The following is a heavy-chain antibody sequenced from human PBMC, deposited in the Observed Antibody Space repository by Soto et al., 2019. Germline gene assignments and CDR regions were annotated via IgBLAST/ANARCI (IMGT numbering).Heavy chain of an antibody. CDR1: GGSISSSTYY. CDR2: MYYSGGT. Sequence: QLQLQESGPGLVKPSETLSLTCTVSGGSISSSTYYWGWIRQPPGEGLEWIGSMYYSGGTYYNPSLKSRVTISVDTSNNQFSLKLSSVTAADTAVYYCARRVTWAFDVWGRGTMVTVSS. J-gene: IGHJ3*01. CDR3: ARRVTWAFDV. V-gene: IGHV4-39*01.